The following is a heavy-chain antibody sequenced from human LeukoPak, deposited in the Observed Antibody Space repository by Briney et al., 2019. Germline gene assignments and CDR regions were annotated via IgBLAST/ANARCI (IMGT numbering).Heavy chain of an antibody. CDR2: IRGDGSDA. D-gene: IGHD3-16*01. Sequence: PGGSLRLSCAASGFTFSDTWMHWVRQVPGKGLVWVSRIRGDGSDARYAESVKGRFTISRDNSKNTLYLQMNSLRAEDTAVYFCAKGDKMLTWRRTYNRFDPWGQGTLVTVSS. CDR1: GFTFSDTW. CDR3: AKGDKMLTWRRTYNRFDP. V-gene: IGHV3-74*01. J-gene: IGHJ5*02.